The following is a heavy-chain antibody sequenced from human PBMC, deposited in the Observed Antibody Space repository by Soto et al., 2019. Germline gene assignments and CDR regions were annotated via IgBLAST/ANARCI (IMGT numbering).Heavy chain of an antibody. CDR2: IQSKTHTYAT. CDR3: ARQHLDVPVASAIDY. D-gene: IGHD6-19*01. Sequence: EVQLVESGGGLVQPGGSLKLSCAASGFTFSGSTIHWVRQTSGKGLEWVGRIQSKTHTYATAYAASVKGRFTISRDDSKESAYLQMNSLKAEDTAVYYCARQHLDVPVASAIDYWGQGILVNVSS. CDR1: GFTFSGST. J-gene: IGHJ4*02. V-gene: IGHV3-73*02.